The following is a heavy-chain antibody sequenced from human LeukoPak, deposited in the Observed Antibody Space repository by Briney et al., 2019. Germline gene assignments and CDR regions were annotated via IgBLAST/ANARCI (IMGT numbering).Heavy chain of an antibody. CDR3: ATDRSIVGSTPDAFDI. Sequence: GGSLRLSCAASGSTFSSYGMHWVRQAPGKGLEWVAFIGSDGNNKDYEDSVKGRFTISRDNSKNTLYLQMNGLRAEDTAVYYCATDRSIVGSTPDAFDIWGQGTMVTVSS. V-gene: IGHV3-30*02. J-gene: IGHJ3*02. D-gene: IGHD1-26*01. CDR1: GSTFSSYG. CDR2: IGSDGNNK.